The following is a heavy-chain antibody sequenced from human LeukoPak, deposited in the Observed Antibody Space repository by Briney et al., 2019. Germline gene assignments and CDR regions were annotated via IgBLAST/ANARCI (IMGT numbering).Heavy chain of an antibody. D-gene: IGHD2-15*01. CDR1: GFTFSSYA. CDR3: AKDLRRGGGMGIDY. Sequence: GGSLRLSCAASGFTFSSYAMSWVRQAPGKGLEWVSAISGSGGSTYYADSVKGRFTISRDNSKNTLYLQMNSLRAEDTAVYYCAKDLRRGGGMGIDYWGQGTLVTVSS. CDR2: ISGSGGST. V-gene: IGHV3-23*01. J-gene: IGHJ4*02.